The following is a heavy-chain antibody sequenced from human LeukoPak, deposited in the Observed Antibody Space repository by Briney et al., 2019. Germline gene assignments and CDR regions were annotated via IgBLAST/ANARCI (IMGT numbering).Heavy chain of an antibody. J-gene: IGHJ3*01. CDR2: ICDSGTT. D-gene: IGHD3-16*01. V-gene: IGHV4-59*01. Sequence: PSETLSLTCTVSGGSISCNCWSWIRQPPGKGLEWIGYICDSGTTKYNPSVKSRVTISVDTSKNQFSLKLSSVTAVDTAVYYCARGGYYGLFWGQGTMVTVSS. CDR1: GGSISCNC. CDR3: ARGGYYGLF.